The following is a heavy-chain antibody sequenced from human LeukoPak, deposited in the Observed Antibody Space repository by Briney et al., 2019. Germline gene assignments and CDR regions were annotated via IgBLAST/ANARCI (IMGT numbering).Heavy chain of an antibody. CDR3: ARDPPYGDYNWFDP. D-gene: IGHD4-17*01. CDR1: GDSVSSNSAA. J-gene: IGHJ5*02. Sequence: SQTLSLTCAIPGDSVSSNSAAWNWIRQSPSRGLEWLGRTYYRSKWYNDYAASVKSRITINPDTSKNQFSLQLNSVTPEDTAVYYCARDPPYGDYNWFDPWGQGTLVTVSS. CDR2: TYYRSKWYN. V-gene: IGHV6-1*01.